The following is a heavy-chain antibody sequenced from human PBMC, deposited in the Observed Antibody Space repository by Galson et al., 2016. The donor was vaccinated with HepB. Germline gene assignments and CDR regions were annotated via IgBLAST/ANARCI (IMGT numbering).Heavy chain of an antibody. CDR3: ARVRTRYGDYIRGDFDY. J-gene: IGHJ4*02. D-gene: IGHD4-17*01. CDR1: GFSFNAYA. V-gene: IGHV3-21*06. CDR2: ISSSGSYI. Sequence: SLRLSCAASGFSFNAYAMNWVRQAPGKGLEWVSSISSSGSYIYYKDSVKGRFTISRDNAENSLYLQMNSLRAEGTAVYYCARVRTRYGDYIRGDFDYWGQGSLVTVSS.